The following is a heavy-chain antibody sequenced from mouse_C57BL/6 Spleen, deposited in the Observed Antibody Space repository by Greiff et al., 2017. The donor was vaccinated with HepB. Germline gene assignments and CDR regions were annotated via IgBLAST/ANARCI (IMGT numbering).Heavy chain of an antibody. Sequence: VQLQQSGAERVRPGSSVKMSCKTSGYTFTSYGINWVKQRPGQGLEWIGYIYSGNGYTEYNEKFKGKATLTSDSSSSTAYMQLSSLTSEDSAIYFSARMATDFDVWGTGTTVTVSS. J-gene: IGHJ1*03. CDR3: ARMATDFDV. D-gene: IGHD1-2*01. CDR1: GYTFTSYG. V-gene: IGHV1-58*01. CDR2: IYSGNGYT.